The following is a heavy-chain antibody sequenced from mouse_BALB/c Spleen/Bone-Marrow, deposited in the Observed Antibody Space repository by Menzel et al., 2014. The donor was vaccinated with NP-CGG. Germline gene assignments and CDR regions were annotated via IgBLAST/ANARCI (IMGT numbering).Heavy chain of an antibody. CDR2: IRLKSNNYAT. J-gene: IGHJ2*01. D-gene: IGHD2-10*02. CDR1: GFTFSNYW. CDR3: TRRGYGNDY. V-gene: IGHV6-6*02. Sequence: VQLKHSGGGLVQPGGSMKLSCVASGFTFSNYWMNWVRQSPEKGLEWVAEIRLKSNNYATHYAESVRGRFTISRDDSKSSAYLQMNNLRAEDTGIYYCTRRGYGNDYWGQGTTLTVSS.